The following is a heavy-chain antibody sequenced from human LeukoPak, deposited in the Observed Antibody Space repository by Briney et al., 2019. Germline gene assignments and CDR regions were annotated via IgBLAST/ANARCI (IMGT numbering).Heavy chain of an antibody. CDR3: ARVSSYGSTHPDY. Sequence: GGSLRLSCAASGSTFSDYYMSWIRQAPGKGLEWISYISTSSSYTNYADSVKGRFTISRDNAKSSLYLQMNSLRAEDTAVYYCARVSSYGSTHPDYWGQGTLVTVSS. D-gene: IGHD5-18*01. V-gene: IGHV3-11*06. CDR2: ISTSSSYT. CDR1: GSTFSDYY. J-gene: IGHJ4*02.